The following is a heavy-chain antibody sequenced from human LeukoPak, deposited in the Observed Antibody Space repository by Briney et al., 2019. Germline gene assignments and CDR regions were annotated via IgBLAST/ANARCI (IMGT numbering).Heavy chain of an antibody. J-gene: IGHJ4*02. CDR1: GFTFSDYA. D-gene: IGHD3-3*01. V-gene: IGHV3-23*01. CDR2: ISGSANGA. Sequence: GGSLRLSCAVSGFTFSDYAMSWVRQAPGKGLEWVSAISGSANGAYYAESVKGRFAISRDNSKNTLYLQMNSLRAEDTAVYYCAKVGYYDLWSGLYYLDSWGQGTLVTVSS. CDR3: AKVGYYDLWSGLYYLDS.